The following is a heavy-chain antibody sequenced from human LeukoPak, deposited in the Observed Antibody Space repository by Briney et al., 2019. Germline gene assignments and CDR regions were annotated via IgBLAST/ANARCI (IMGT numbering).Heavy chain of an antibody. V-gene: IGHV4-30-4*01. CDR3: ARFRWQQPFDY. CDR1: GGSISSGDYY. Sequence: SETLSLTCTVSGGSISSGDYYWSWIRQPPGKGLEWIGYIYYSGSTYYNPSLKSRVTISVDTSKNQFSLKLSSVTAADTAVYYCARFRWQQPFDYWGQGTLVTVSS. CDR2: IYYSGST. J-gene: IGHJ4*02. D-gene: IGHD6-13*01.